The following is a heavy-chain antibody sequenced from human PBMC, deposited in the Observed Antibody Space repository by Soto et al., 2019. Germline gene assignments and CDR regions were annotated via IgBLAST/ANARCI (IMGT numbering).Heavy chain of an antibody. CDR1: GGSFSGYY. D-gene: IGHD6-13*01. J-gene: IGHJ6*03. V-gene: IGHV4-34*01. CDR3: ARIAGVDESSTYYYYYMDV. CDR2: INHSGST. Sequence: PSETLSLTCAVYGGSFSGYYWGWIRQPPGKGLEWIGEINHSGSTNYNPSLKSRVTISVDTSKNQFSLKLSSVTAADTAVYYCARIAGVDESSTYYYYYMDVWGKGTTVTVSS.